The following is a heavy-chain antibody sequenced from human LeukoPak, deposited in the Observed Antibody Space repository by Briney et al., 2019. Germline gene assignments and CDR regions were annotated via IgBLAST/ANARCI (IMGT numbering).Heavy chain of an antibody. CDR3: GRVTRIYSSGWYALDY. V-gene: IGHV3-30-3*01. D-gene: IGHD6-19*01. CDR2: ISYDGINK. CDR1: GSTFSSHA. J-gene: IGHJ4*02. Sequence: PGGSLRLSCDASGSTFSSHAMHSVRQAPGKGLEWVGVISYDGINKYYADSVKGRFTISRDNSKNTLSLQMNSLRPEDTAVYYCGRVTRIYSSGWYALDYWGQGTLVTVSS.